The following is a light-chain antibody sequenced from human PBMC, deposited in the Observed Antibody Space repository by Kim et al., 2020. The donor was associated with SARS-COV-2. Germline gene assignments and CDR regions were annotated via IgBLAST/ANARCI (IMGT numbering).Light chain of an antibody. Sequence: NYVQWYQQRPGSAPTTVISEYNQRPSGVPDRFSVSIDTSSNSASLIISRLETEDEADYFCQSFDNNIWVFGGGTQLTVL. CDR3: QSFDNNIWV. CDR2: EYN. V-gene: IGLV6-57*02. J-gene: IGLJ3*02. CDR1: NY.